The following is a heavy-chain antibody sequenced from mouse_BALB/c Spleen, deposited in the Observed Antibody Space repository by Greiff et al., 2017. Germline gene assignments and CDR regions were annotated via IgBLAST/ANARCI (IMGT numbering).Heavy chain of an antibody. Sequence: VQLQQSGAELAKPGASVKMSCKASGYTFTSYWMHWVKQRPGQGLEWIGYINPSTGYTEYNQKFKDKATLTADKSSSTAYMQLSSLTSEDSAVYYCASGSMITTRYFDVWGAGTTVTVSS. CDR2: INPSTGYT. D-gene: IGHD2-4*01. CDR3: ASGSMITTRYFDV. J-gene: IGHJ1*01. V-gene: IGHV1-7*01. CDR1: GYTFTSYW.